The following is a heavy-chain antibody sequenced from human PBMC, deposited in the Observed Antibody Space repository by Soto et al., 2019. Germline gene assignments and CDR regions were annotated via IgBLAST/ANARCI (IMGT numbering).Heavy chain of an antibody. D-gene: IGHD6-6*01. J-gene: IGHJ6*01. CDR1: GGSISSSSYY. V-gene: IGHV4-39*01. Sequence: PSETLSLTCTVSGGSISSSSYYWGWIGQPPGKGLEWIGSIYYSGSTYYNPSLKSRVTISVDTSKNQSSLKLSSVTDADTVVYYCERHLGGSSVPYYSGMDVWGQGTTVT. CDR3: ERHLGGSSVPYYSGMDV. CDR2: IYYSGST.